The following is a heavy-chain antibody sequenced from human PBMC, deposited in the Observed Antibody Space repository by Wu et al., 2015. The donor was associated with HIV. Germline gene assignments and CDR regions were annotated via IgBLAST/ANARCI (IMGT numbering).Heavy chain of an antibody. CDR2: INPNSGGT. V-gene: IGHV1-2*02. Sequence: QVQLVQSGAEVKKPGASVKVSCKASGYTFTGYYMHWVRQAPGQGLEWMGWINPNSGGTNYAQKFQGRVTITADVSTNTAYMVVSSLTFDDTAVYYCAGGGGRTAMDPFDFWGQGTLVTVSS. CDR3: AGGGGRTAMDPFDF. CDR1: GYTFTGYY. D-gene: IGHD5-18*01. J-gene: IGHJ4*02.